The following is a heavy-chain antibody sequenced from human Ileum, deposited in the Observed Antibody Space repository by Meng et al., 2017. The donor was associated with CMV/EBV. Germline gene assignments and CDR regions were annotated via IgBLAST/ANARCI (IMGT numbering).Heavy chain of an antibody. CDR3: ARGVEATYYDFWSGYSEQKTLDY. Sequence: YYCSWTRQPPGEGLEWIGEINHSGSTNYNPSLKSRVTISIDTSKNQFSLKLSSVTAADTAVYYCARGVEATYYDFWSGYSEQKTLDYWGQGTLVTVSS. D-gene: IGHD3-3*01. J-gene: IGHJ4*02. CDR2: INHSGST. CDR1: YY. V-gene: IGHV4-34*01.